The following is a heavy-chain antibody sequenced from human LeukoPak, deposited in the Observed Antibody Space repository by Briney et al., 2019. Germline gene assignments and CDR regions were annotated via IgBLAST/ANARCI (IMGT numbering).Heavy chain of an antibody. D-gene: IGHD1-7*01. CDR1: EFTVSSNY. J-gene: IGHJ4*02. Sequence: GGSLRLSCAASEFTVSSNYMTWVRQAPGKGLEWVSVIYSGGSTFYADSVKGRFTISRDNSKNTLYLQMNGLRVEDTAVYYCAGGGNYETWGQGTLVTVPS. V-gene: IGHV3-53*01. CDR3: AGGGNYET. CDR2: IYSGGST.